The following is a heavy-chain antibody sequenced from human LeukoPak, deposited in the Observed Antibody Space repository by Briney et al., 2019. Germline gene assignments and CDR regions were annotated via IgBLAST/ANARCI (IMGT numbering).Heavy chain of an antibody. CDR1: GGSISSYY. J-gene: IGHJ5*02. CDR3: ARHTITMVRGVIWSWFDP. CDR2: IYYSGST. D-gene: IGHD3-10*01. V-gene: IGHV4-59*08. Sequence: SETLSLTCTVSGGSISSYYWSWIRQPPGKGLEWIGYIYYSGSTNYNPSLKSRVTISVDTSKNQFSPKLSSVTAADTAVYYCARHTITMVRGVIWSWFDPWGQGTLVTVSS.